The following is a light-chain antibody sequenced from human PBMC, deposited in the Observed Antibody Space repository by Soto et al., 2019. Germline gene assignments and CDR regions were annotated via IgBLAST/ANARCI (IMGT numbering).Light chain of an antibody. J-gene: IGLJ1*01. CDR3: CSYAGSSNV. CDR1: SSDVGGYNY. Sequence: QSALTQPPSASGSPGQSVAISCTGTSSDVGGYNYVSWYQQHPGKAPKLMIYEVNKRPSGVPDRFSGSKSGNTASLTVSGLQDEAEADCYCCSYAGSSNVFGSGTKLTVL. V-gene: IGLV2-8*01. CDR2: EVN.